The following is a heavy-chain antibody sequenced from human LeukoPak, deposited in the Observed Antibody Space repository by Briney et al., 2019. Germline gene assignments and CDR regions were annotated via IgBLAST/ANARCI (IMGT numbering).Heavy chain of an antibody. CDR2: INPSGGST. Sequence: ASVKVSCKASGYTFTSYYMHWVRQAPGQGLEWMGIINPSGGSTSYAQKFQGRVTMTRDTSTSTVYMERSSLRSEDTAVYYCARTLAAAGTQYYFDYWGQGTLVTVSS. D-gene: IGHD6-13*01. CDR1: GYTFTSYY. V-gene: IGHV1-46*01. J-gene: IGHJ4*02. CDR3: ARTLAAAGTQYYFDY.